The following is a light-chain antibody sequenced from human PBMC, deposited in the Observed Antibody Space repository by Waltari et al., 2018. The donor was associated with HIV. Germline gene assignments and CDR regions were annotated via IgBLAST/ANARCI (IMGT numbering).Light chain of an antibody. CDR2: EVT. V-gene: IGLV2-8*01. CDR1: ISDVGGFDH. Sequence: QSALTQPLSPSGSPGQSVTISCPGTISDVGGFDHVSLYQPHPGKAPNLMLSEVTKRPSGVPERFSGSKAGNTASLTVSGLQTEDEADYYCSSYAGSNNLIFGGGTKLTVL. CDR3: SSYAGSNNLI. J-gene: IGLJ2*01.